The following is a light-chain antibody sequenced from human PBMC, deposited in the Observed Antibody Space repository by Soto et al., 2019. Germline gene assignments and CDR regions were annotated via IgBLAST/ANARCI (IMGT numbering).Light chain of an antibody. CDR1: QSVNSH. CDR3: QQYNNWPPFT. CDR2: DTS. Sequence: EIVMTQSPATLSVSPGERATLSCRASQSVNSHVAWYQQKPGQAPRLLIYDTSTRATGIPARFGGSASGTEYTLTISSLQSEDFAVYYCQQYNNWPPFTFGQGTKLEIK. J-gene: IGKJ2*01. V-gene: IGKV3-15*01.